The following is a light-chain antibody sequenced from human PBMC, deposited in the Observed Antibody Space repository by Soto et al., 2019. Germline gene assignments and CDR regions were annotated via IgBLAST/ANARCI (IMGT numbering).Light chain of an antibody. CDR1: SSDVGGYNY. Sequence: QSALTQPASVSGSPGQSITISCTGTSSDVGGYNYVSWYQQHPGKAPKLMIYDVSNRPSGVSNRFSGSKSGNTASLTISGLQAEDEADHYCCSYTSSSTLGVFGGGTQLTVL. CDR2: DVS. V-gene: IGLV2-14*01. J-gene: IGLJ2*01. CDR3: CSYTSSSTLGV.